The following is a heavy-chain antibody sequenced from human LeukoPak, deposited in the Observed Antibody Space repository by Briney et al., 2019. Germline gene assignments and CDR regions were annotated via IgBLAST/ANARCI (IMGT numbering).Heavy chain of an antibody. CDR3: ARYYDILTGPSYYYYYGMDV. CDR1: GYTLTSYD. Sequence: ASVKVSCKASGYTLTSYDINWVRQATGQGLEWMGWMNPNSGNTGYAQKFQGRVTMTRNTSISTAYMELSSLRSEDTAVYYCARYYDILTGPSYYYYYGMDVWGQGTTVTVSS. D-gene: IGHD3-9*01. CDR2: MNPNSGNT. J-gene: IGHJ6*02. V-gene: IGHV1-8*01.